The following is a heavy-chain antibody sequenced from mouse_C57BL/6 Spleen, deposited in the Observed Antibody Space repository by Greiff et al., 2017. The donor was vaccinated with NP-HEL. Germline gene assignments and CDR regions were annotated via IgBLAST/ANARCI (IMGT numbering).Heavy chain of an antibody. V-gene: IGHV1-64*01. CDR1: GYTFTSYW. CDR2: IHPNSGST. J-gene: IGHJ4*01. Sequence: QVQLQQPGAELVKPGASVKLSCKASGYTFTSYWMHWVKQRPGQGLEWIGMIHPNSGSTNYNEKFKSKATLTVDKSSSTAYMQLSSLTSEDSAVYYCARVGIELRMDYWGQGTSVTVSS. CDR3: ARVGIELRMDY. D-gene: IGHD1-1*01.